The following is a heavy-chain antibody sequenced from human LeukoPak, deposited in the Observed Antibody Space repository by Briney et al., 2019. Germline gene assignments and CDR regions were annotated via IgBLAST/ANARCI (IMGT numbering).Heavy chain of an antibody. CDR1: GDSFSSSSYY. CDR3: ARLGIVGATSSYYMDV. V-gene: IGHV4-39*01. Sequence: SETLSLTCSVSGDSFSSSSYYWGWIRQPPGKGLEWIGSINYSGTTYYNPSLKSRVTISVDTSKNQFSLRLSSVTVADTAVYYCARLGIVGATSSYYMDVWGKGTTVTVSS. CDR2: INYSGTT. D-gene: IGHD1-26*01. J-gene: IGHJ6*03.